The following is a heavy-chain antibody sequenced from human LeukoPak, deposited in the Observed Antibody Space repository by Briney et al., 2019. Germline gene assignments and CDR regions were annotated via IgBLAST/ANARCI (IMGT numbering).Heavy chain of an antibody. Sequence: GGSLRLSCAASMDWVRQAPGKGLEWVSSITGSSSYISYADSVKGRFTISRDNAENSLFLQMNSLRPEDTAVYFCARDRLEGGETFDSWGQGTLATVSS. V-gene: IGHV3-21*01. CDR3: ARDRLEGGETFDS. CDR2: ITGSSSYI. J-gene: IGHJ4*02. D-gene: IGHD1-1*01.